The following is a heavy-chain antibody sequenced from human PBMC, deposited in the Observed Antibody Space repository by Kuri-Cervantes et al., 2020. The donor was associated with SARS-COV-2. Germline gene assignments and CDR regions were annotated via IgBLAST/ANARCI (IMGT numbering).Heavy chain of an antibody. J-gene: IGHJ5*02. CDR3: ARTYSGDYLNWFDP. Sequence: SGPTLVKPTQTLTLTCTFSDFSLNTYGMRVSWIRQPPGKALEWLARIDWDDDKFYSPSLRTRLTISKDTSKKQVVLTMTNMDPVDTATYYCARTYSGDYLNWFDPWGQGTLVTVSS. CDR1: DFSLNTYGMR. V-gene: IGHV2-70*04. D-gene: IGHD1-26*01. CDR2: IDWDDDK.